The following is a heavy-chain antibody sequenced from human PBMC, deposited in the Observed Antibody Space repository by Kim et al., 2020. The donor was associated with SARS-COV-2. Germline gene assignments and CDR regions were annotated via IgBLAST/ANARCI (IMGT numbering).Heavy chain of an antibody. J-gene: IGHJ6*02. Sequence: GGSLRLSCTASGISLSTQHLDWVRQAPGKGLEWVTFISNEGNKKNYADSVKGRFTVSRDKYKNTLYLQMDSLRAEDTAVYYCARGVYYGMDVWCQGTPVTVSS. CDR2: ISNEGNKK. V-gene: IGHV3-30-3*01. D-gene: IGHD2-8*01. CDR1: GISLSTQH. CDR3: ARGVYYGMDV.